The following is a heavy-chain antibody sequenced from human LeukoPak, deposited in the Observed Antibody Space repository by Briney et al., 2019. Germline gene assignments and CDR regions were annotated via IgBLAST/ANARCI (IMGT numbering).Heavy chain of an antibody. CDR3: AKRKGEQQLPMGNYYYGMDV. J-gene: IGHJ6*02. V-gene: IGHV3-23*01. CDR2: ISSSGSGGST. D-gene: IGHD6-13*01. CDR1: GVTLSNYA. Sequence: GGSLRLSCVASGVTLSNYAMSWARQAPGKGLEWVSGISSSGSGGSTYYADSVKGRFTISRDNSKNTLYLQMNSLRAEDTAVYYCAKRKGEQQLPMGNYYYGMDVWGQGTTVTVSS.